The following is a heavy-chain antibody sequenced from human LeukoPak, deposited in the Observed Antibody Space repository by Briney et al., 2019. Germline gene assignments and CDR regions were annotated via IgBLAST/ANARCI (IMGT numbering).Heavy chain of an antibody. V-gene: IGHV3-23*01. CDR1: GITFRNYA. CDR3: ANLYGDYDGN. Sequence: GGSLRLSCATSGITFRNYALSWVRQARRRGLEWVSAISGSGSTFYADSGKGRFTISRDNSKNTLYLQMNSLRAEDTAVYYCANLYGDYDGNWGQGTLVTVSS. D-gene: IGHD4-17*01. CDR2: ISGSGST. J-gene: IGHJ4*02.